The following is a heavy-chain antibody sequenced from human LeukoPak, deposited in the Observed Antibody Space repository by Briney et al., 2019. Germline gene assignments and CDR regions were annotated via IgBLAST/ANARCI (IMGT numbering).Heavy chain of an antibody. CDR2: IKEDGSET. Sequence: GGSLRLSCVASGFTFNTDWMTWVRQAPGKGLEWVANIKEDGSETYYVDSVKGRCTISRDNAKKSLYMQMSSLRAEDTAIYYCATTLVRQGSFTWGQGTRVTVS. CDR3: ATTLVRQGSFT. CDR1: GFTFNTDW. J-gene: IGHJ5*02. V-gene: IGHV3-7*01. D-gene: IGHD3-10*01.